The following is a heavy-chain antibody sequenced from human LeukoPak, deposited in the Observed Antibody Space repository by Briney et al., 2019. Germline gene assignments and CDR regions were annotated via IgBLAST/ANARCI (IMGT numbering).Heavy chain of an antibody. CDR1: GGSISSGSYY. D-gene: IGHD5-18*01. V-gene: IGHV4-61*02. Sequence: SETLSLTCTVSGGSISSGSYYWSWIRQPAGKGLEWIGRIYTSGSTYYNPSLKSRVTISVDTSKNQFSLKLSSVTAADTAVYYCARDLRDSYGYGEYYFDYWGQGTLVTVSS. CDR3: ARDLRDSYGYGEYYFDY. CDR2: IYTSGST. J-gene: IGHJ4*02.